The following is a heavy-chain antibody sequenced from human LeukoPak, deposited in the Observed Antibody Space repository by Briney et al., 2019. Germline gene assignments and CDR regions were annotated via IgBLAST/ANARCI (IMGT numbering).Heavy chain of an antibody. J-gene: IGHJ3*02. Sequence: PGGSLRLSCAAYGFTFSSYAMSWVRQAPGKGLEWVSVVSGSGDTTYYADSVKGRFTISRDNAKNSLYLQMNSLRAEDMALYYCAKASTRSFTSGYYGDAFDIWGQGTMVSVSS. V-gene: IGHV3-23*01. D-gene: IGHD3-22*01. CDR2: VSGSGDTT. CDR3: AKASTRSFTSGYYGDAFDI. CDR1: GFTFSSYA.